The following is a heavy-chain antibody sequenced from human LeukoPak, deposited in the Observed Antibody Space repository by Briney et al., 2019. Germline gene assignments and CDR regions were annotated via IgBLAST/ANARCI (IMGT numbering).Heavy chain of an antibody. CDR3: ARDNHRDSGYFDY. CDR1: GLTVSSNH. Sequence: GRSLRLSCAASGLTVSSNHMSWVRQAPGKGLEWVSVIYSGGSTNYADPVKGRFTISRDNSKNTLYLQMNSLRAEDTAVYYCARDNHRDSGYFDYWGQGTLVTVSS. D-gene: IGHD3-22*01. V-gene: IGHV3-66*02. J-gene: IGHJ4*02. CDR2: IYSGGST.